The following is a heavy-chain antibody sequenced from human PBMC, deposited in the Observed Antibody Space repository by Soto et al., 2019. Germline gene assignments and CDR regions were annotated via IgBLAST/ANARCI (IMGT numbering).Heavy chain of an antibody. CDR1: GFTFSDYY. CDR2: ISSSGSTI. V-gene: IGHV3-11*01. J-gene: IGHJ4*02. Sequence: GGSLRLSCAASGFTFSDYYMSWIRQAPGKGLEWVSYISSSGSTIYYADSVKGRFTISRDNAKNSLYLQMNSLRAEDTAVYYCARDSGIVATIRLAKGSFDYWGQGTLVTVSS. CDR3: ARDSGIVATIRLAKGSFDY. D-gene: IGHD5-12*01.